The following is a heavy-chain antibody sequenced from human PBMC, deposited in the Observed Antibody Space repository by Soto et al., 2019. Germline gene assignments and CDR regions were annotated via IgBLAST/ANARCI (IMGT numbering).Heavy chain of an antibody. CDR1: GGTFSSYA. D-gene: IGHD2-2*01. J-gene: IGHJ6*02. V-gene: IGHV1-69*12. CDR3: ASPVLVPAAMHDYYGMDV. CDR2: IIPIFGTA. Sequence: QVQLVQSGAEVKKPGSSVKVSCKASGGTFSSYAISWVRQAPGQGLEWMGGIIPIFGTANYAQKFRGRVTITADESTSTAYMELSSLRSEDTAVYYCASPVLVPAAMHDYYGMDVWGQGTTVTVSS.